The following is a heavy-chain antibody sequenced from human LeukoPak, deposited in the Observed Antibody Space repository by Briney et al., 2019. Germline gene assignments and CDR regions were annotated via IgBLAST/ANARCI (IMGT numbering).Heavy chain of an antibody. CDR1: GGSISSSSYY. CDR3: ASHHSGSIDLFDY. CDR2: IYYSGST. V-gene: IGHV4-39*01. D-gene: IGHD1-26*01. Sequence: PSETLSLTCTVSGGSISSSSYYWGWIRQPPGKGLEWIGSIYYSGSTYYNPSLKSRVTISVDTSKNQFSLKLSSVTAADTAVYYCASHHSGSIDLFDYWGQGTLVTVSS. J-gene: IGHJ4*02.